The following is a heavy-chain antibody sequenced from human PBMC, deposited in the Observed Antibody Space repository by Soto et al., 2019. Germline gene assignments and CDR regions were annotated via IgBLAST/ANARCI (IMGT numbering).Heavy chain of an antibody. CDR2: IYPGDSET. CDR1: GYTFTSNW. CDR3: ASYLYHDYYYYGMYG. D-gene: IGHD2-2*01. V-gene: IGHV5-51*01. J-gene: IGHJ6*02. Sequence: PGESLKISCKGSGYTFTSNWIGWVRQMPGKGLEWMGIIYPGDSETRYSPSFQGQVTISADKSINTAYLQWSSLKASDTAIYYCASYLYHDYYYYGMYGWGQGTTVPVSS.